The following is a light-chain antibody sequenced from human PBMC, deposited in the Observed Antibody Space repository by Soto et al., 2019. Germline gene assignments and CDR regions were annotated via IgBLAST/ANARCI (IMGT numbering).Light chain of an antibody. J-gene: IGKJ5*01. Sequence: TVLTQSPVTLSLSPGERATLSCRASQSVGGNVAWYQQKPGQAPKLLIFGASSRAPGIPDRFSGSGSGADFTLSISRLEPEDFALYYCQHYAAAPITFGQGTRLDI. CDR1: QSVGGN. CDR3: QHYAAAPIT. CDR2: GAS. V-gene: IGKV3-20*01.